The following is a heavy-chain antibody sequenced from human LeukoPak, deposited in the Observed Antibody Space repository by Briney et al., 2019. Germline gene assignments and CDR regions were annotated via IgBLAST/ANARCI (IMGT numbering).Heavy chain of an antibody. D-gene: IGHD3-22*01. CDR3: AREGFDTSANYYYYGMDV. CDR2: IIPILGIA. V-gene: IGHV1-69*04. CDR1: GGTFSKNA. J-gene: IGHJ6*02. Sequence: GASVKVSCKASGGTFSKNAISWVRQAPGQGLEWMGRIIPILGIANYAQRFQGRVTITADKSTSTAYMELSSLRSEDTAVFYCAREGFDTSANYYYYGMDVWGQGTTVTVSS.